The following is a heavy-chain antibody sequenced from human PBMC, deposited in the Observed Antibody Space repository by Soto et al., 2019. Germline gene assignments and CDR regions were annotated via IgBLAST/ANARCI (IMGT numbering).Heavy chain of an antibody. D-gene: IGHD3-22*01. Sequence: GGSLRLSCAASGFTFSNYEMSWVRQAPGKGLEWVSYISSSGSTIYYADSVKGRFTISRDNAKNSLYLQMNSLRAEDTAVYYCARENYESSGYFLDYWGQGILVTVSS. CDR1: GFTFSNYE. V-gene: IGHV3-48*03. CDR3: ARENYESSGYFLDY. J-gene: IGHJ4*02. CDR2: ISSSGSTI.